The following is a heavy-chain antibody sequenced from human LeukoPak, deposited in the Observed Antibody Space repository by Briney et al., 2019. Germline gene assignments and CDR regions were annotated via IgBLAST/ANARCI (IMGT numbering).Heavy chain of an antibody. J-gene: IGHJ6*02. D-gene: IGHD3-22*01. CDR2: IRGSGDST. CDR1: GFTFSTYA. CDR3: ARARPWDSSRSYYFGMDV. Sequence: GGSLRLSCSASGFTFSTYAMSWVRQPPGKGLEWVSAIRGSGDSTYYAESVKGRFSISRDSSQNTVYLQMNSLRDEDTAVYYCARARPWDSSRSYYFGMDVWGHGTTVTVSS. V-gene: IGHV3-23*01.